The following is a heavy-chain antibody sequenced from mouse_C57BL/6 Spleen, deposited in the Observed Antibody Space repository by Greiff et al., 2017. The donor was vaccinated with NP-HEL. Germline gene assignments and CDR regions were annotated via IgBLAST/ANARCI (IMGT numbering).Heavy chain of an antibody. CDR3: ARDYGSSLYYAMDY. J-gene: IGHJ4*01. D-gene: IGHD1-1*01. V-gene: IGHV1-82*01. CDR1: GTEFGGPW. CDR2: FYPEDGVP. Sequence: VHLVESGPELVKPGASVKISCKAFGTEFGGPWRNWVRQRPGKGLGGIGRFYPEDGVPNHNGKFKGKATLTTDKSSSTAYMQLSSLTSEDSAVYFCARDYGSSLYYAMDYWGQGTSVTVSS.